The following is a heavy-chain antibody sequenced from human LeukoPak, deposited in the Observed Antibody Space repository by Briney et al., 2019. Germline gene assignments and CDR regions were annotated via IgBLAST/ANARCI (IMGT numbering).Heavy chain of an antibody. J-gene: IGHJ3*02. D-gene: IGHD3-10*01. Sequence: SVKVSCKASGYTFTSYYLYWVRQAPGQGLEWMGRIIPILGIANYAQKFQGRVTITADKSTSTAYMELSSLRSEDTAVYYCARPDYGSGSYYSHDAFDIWGQGTMVTVSS. V-gene: IGHV1-69*02. CDR1: GYTFTSYY. CDR3: ARPDYGSGSYYSHDAFDI. CDR2: IIPILGIA.